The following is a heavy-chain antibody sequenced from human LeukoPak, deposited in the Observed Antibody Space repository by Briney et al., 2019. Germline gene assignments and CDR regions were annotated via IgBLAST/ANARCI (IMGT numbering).Heavy chain of an antibody. J-gene: IGHJ4*02. Sequence: GGSLRLSCAASGFTFSSYSMNWVRQAPGMGLEWVSYISSSSSTIYYADSVKGRFTISRDNAKNSLYLQMNSLRAEDTAVYYCAREYYDSSGHNSWGQGTLVTVSS. CDR3: AREYYDSSGHNS. V-gene: IGHV3-48*01. CDR1: GFTFSSYS. CDR2: ISSSSSTI. D-gene: IGHD3-22*01.